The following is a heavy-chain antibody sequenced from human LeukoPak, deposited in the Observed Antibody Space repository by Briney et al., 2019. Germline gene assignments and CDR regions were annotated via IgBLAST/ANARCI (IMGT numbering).Heavy chain of an antibody. CDR1: GGSISSSSYY. V-gene: IGHV4-39*01. D-gene: IGHD6-13*01. Sequence: PSETLSLTCTVSGGSISSSSYYWGWIRQPPGKGLEWIGSIYYSGSTYYNPSLKSRVTISVDTSKNQFSLKLSSVTAADTAVYYCVRPSIAAAGTFDYWGQGTLVTVSS. CDR2: IYYSGST. J-gene: IGHJ4*02. CDR3: VRPSIAAAGTFDY.